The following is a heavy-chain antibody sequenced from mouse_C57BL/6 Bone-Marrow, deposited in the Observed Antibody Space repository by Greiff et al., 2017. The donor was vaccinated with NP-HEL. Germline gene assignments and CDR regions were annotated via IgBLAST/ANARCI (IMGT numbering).Heavy chain of an antibody. Sequence: VKLMESGAELVKPGASVKISCKASGYAFSSYWMNWVKQRPGKGLEWIGQIYPGDGDTNYNGKFKGKATLTADKSSSTAYMQLSSLTSEDSAVYFCARSDYFPWFAYWGQGTLVTVSA. CDR1: GYAFSSYW. CDR2: IYPGDGDT. D-gene: IGHD1-1*01. V-gene: IGHV1-80*01. CDR3: ARSDYFPWFAY. J-gene: IGHJ3*01.